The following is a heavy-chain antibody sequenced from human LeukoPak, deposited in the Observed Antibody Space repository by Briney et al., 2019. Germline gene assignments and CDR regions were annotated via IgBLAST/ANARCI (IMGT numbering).Heavy chain of an antibody. CDR2: ISSTSSYI. J-gene: IGHJ3*02. D-gene: IGHD1-26*01. Sequence: PGGSLRLSCAASGFIFNSHSMNWVRQAPGKGLEWVSSISSTSSYIYYADSVKSRFTISRDNSKNTLYLQMNSLRAEDTAVYYCARDEWELAAFDIWGQGTMVTVSS. CDR1: GFIFNSHS. CDR3: ARDEWELAAFDI. V-gene: IGHV3-21*01.